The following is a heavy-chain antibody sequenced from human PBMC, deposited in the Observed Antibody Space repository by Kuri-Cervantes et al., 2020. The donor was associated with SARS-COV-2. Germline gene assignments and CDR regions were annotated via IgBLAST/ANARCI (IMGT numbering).Heavy chain of an antibody. CDR3: AKGALCEKCVISEEPFDY. CDR1: GFPFSDYA. Sequence: LSLTCAASGFPFSDYAMHWVPQAPGKGLEWVAFISYDGTNAYYGDSVKGRFTISRDNSKNTLYLEINSLRAEDTALYYCAKGALCEKCVISEEPFDYWGQGTLVTVSS. CDR2: ISYDGTNA. J-gene: IGHJ4*02. D-gene: IGHD1-26*01. V-gene: IGHV3-30*18.